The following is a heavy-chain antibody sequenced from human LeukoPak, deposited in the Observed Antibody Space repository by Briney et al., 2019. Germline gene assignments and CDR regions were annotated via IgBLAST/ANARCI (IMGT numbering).Heavy chain of an antibody. J-gene: IGHJ4*02. CDR3: ARSMVRGVIITRGYFDY. V-gene: IGHV1-24*01. Sequence: ASVKVSCKVSGYTLTELSMHWVRQVPGKGLEWMGGFDPEDGETIYAQRFQGRVTITRDTSASTAYMELSSLRSEDTAVYYCARSMVRGVIITRGYFDYWGQGTLVTVSS. D-gene: IGHD3-10*01. CDR2: FDPEDGET. CDR1: GYTLTELS.